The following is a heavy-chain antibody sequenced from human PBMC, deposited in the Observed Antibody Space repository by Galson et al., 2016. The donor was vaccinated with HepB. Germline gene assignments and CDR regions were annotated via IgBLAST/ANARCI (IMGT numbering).Heavy chain of an antibody. CDR3: ARGLPRSYYGMDV. CDR1: GFTFSSAW. Sequence: LRLSCAASGFTFSSAWMSWVRQAPGKGLEWIGEISHSGSTNYNPSLKSRLTISVHTSKNQFSPRLNSVTAADTAVYYCARGLPRSYYGMDVWGQGTTVTVSS. CDR2: ISHSGST. J-gene: IGHJ6*02. V-gene: IGHV4-34*01.